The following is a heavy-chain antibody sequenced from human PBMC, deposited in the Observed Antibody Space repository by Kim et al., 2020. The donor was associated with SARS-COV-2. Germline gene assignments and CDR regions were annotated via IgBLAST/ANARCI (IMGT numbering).Heavy chain of an antibody. Sequence: SGSTNHNPTLKSRVTISVDTSKDQFSVKLNSMTAADTGVYYCARVFRGMDVWGQGTTVIGSS. V-gene: IGHV4-59*01. D-gene: IGHD3-10*02. CDR3: ARVFRGMDV. CDR2: SGST. J-gene: IGHJ6*02.